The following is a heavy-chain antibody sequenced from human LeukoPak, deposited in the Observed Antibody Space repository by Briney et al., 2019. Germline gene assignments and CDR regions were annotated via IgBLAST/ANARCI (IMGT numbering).Heavy chain of an antibody. D-gene: IGHD3-10*01. CDR3: ARVWGEIWFGESFFDY. Sequence: SQTLSLTCAISGDSVSSNSAAWNWIRQSPSRGLEWLGRTYYTSKWYNDYAVSVKSRITINPDTSKNQFSLQLNSVTPEDTAVYYCARVWGEIWFGESFFDYWGQGTLVTVSS. J-gene: IGHJ4*02. CDR2: TYYTSKWYN. V-gene: IGHV6-1*01. CDR1: GDSVSSNSAA.